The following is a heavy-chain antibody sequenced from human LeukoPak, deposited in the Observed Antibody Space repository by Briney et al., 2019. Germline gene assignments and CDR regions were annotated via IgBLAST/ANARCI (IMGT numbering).Heavy chain of an antibody. CDR2: INPSGGST. CDR1: GHTFVSYG. D-gene: IGHD4-23*01. Sequence: ASVKVSCKASGHTFVSYGISWVRQAPGQGLEWMGIINPSGGSTSYAQKFQGRVTMTRDTSTSTVYMELSSLRSEDTAVYYCARAGDYGGKPDAFDIWGQGTMVTVSS. J-gene: IGHJ3*02. CDR3: ARAGDYGGKPDAFDI. V-gene: IGHV1-46*01.